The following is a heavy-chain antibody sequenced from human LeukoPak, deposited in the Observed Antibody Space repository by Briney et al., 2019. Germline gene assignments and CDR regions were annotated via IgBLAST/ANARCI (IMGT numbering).Heavy chain of an antibody. V-gene: IGHV4-39*07. Sequence: SETLSLTCTVPGGSVSTSDYYWGWIRQSPVKGLEWIGDVFYTGKTNYNPSLRGRATISIDTSKNQFSLKLTYVTAADSAVYYCARVFDSWGQGTLVAVSS. CDR3: ARVFDS. CDR1: GGSVSTSDYY. CDR2: VFYTGKT. J-gene: IGHJ4*02.